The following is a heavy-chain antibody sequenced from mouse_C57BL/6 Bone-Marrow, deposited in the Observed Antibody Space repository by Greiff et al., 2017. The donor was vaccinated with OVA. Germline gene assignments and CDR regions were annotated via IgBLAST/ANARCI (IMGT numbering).Heavy chain of an antibody. CDR2: IYPGDGDT. CDR1: GYAFSSSW. Sequence: QVQLKQSGPELVKPGASVKISCKASGYAFSSSWMNWVKQRPGKGLEWIGRIYPGDGDTNYNGKFKGKATLTADKSSSTAYMQLSSLTSEDSAVYFCARWRGAAQATDYWGQGTTLTVSS. CDR3: ARWRGAAQATDY. V-gene: IGHV1-82*01. J-gene: IGHJ2*01. D-gene: IGHD3-2*02.